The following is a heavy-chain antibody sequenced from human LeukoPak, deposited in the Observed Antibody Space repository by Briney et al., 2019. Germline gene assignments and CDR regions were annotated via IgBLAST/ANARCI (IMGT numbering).Heavy chain of an antibody. CDR3: ARAYSSGWYMSIHYYYYGMDV. CDR2: ISAYNGNT. D-gene: IGHD6-19*01. V-gene: IGHV1-18*01. Sequence: GASVKVSCKASGYTFTSYGISWVRQAPGQGLEWMGWISAYNGNTNYAQKLQGRVTMTTDTSTSTAYMELRSLRSDDTAVYYCARAYSSGWYMSIHYYYYGMDVWGEGTTVTVS. CDR1: GYTFTSYG. J-gene: IGHJ6*02.